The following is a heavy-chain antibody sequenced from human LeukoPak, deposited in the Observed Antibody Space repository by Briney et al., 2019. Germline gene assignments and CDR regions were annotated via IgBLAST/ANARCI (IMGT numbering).Heavy chain of an antibody. J-gene: IGHJ4*02. Sequence: GASVKVSCKASGGTFSSYAISWVRQAPGQGLEWMGRIIPILGIANYAQKFQGRVTITADKSTSTAYMELSSLRSEDTAVYYCARLDTAMVFFDYWGQGTLVTVSS. D-gene: IGHD5-18*01. V-gene: IGHV1-69*04. CDR2: IIPILGIA. CDR3: ARLDTAMVFFDY. CDR1: GGTFSSYA.